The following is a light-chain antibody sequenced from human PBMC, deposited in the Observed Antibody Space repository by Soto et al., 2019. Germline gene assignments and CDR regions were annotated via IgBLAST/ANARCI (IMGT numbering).Light chain of an antibody. V-gene: IGLV2-14*01. CDR2: EVN. CDR3: SSYTSRTTLNV. Sequence: QSALTQPASVSGSPGQSITISCTGTSSDVGGYNYFSWYQHHPGKAPKLMIYEVNNRPSGVSNRFSGSKSGNTASLTISGLQAEDEADYYCSSYTSRTTLNVFGSGTKLTVL. CDR1: SSDVGGYNY. J-gene: IGLJ1*01.